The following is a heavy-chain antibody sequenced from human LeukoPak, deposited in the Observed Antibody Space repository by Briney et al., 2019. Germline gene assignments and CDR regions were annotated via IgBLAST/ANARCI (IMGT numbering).Heavy chain of an antibody. CDR1: GFTFSSYS. Sequence: PGGSLRLSCAASGFTFSSYSMNWVRQAPGKGLEWVSSISSSSSYIYYADSVKGRFTISRDNAKNTLSLQMNSLRAEDTAVYYCATWAGTATGFSGPFDYWGQGTLVTVSS. V-gene: IGHV3-21*01. D-gene: IGHD6-13*01. J-gene: IGHJ4*02. CDR2: ISSSSSYI. CDR3: ATWAGTATGFSGPFDY.